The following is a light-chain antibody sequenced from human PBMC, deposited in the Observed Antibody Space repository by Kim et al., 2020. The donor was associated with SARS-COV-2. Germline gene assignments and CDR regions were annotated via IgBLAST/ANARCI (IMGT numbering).Light chain of an antibody. V-gene: IGKV1-33*01. CDR1: QDSTNY. CDR2: DAS. CDR3: HQYDDLI. J-gene: IGKJ4*01. Sequence: LSASVGDRVTITCQASQDSTNYLNWYQHKPGKAPKLLLYDASNLDTGVPSRFSGSGSGTHFTFTISSLQPEDFATYYCHQYDDLIFGGGTKVDIK.